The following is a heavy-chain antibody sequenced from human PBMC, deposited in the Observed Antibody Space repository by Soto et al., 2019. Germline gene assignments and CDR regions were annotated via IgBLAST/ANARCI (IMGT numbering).Heavy chain of an antibody. Sequence: QVQLVQSGAEVKKPGSSVKVSCKASGDTFNFYTINWVRQAPGLGLEWMGRITPMLSVSNYAQKFRGRVTITADKSTSTAYMELSSLSSEDTAMYYCAGSFGSGYRAFDYWGQGALVTVSS. CDR3: AGSFGSGYRAFDY. CDR2: ITPMLSVS. V-gene: IGHV1-69*02. D-gene: IGHD3-10*01. J-gene: IGHJ4*02. CDR1: GDTFNFYT.